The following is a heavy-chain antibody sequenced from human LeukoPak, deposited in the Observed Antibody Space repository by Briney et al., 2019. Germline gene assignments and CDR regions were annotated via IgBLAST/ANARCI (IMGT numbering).Heavy chain of an antibody. V-gene: IGHV4-30-2*01. J-gene: IGHJ6*03. CDR2: IYHSGST. D-gene: IGHD1-1*01. CDR1: GGSISSGGYS. CDR3: ARTLYKHQNNYFYMDV. Sequence: SETLSLTCAVSGGSISSGGYSWSWIRQPPGKGLEWIGYIYHSGSTYYNPSLKSRVTISVDRSKNQFSLKLSSVTAADTAVYYCARTLYKHQNNYFYMDVWGKGTTVTVSS.